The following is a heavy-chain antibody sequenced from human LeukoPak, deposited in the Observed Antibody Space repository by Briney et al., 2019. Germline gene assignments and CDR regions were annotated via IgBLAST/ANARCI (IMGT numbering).Heavy chain of an antibody. Sequence: PSETLSLTCTVSGGSISSGDYYWSWIRQPPGKGLEWIGYIYYSGSTYYNPSLKSRVTISVDTSKNQFSLKLSSVTAADTAVYYCARQRYIVVVTLKYYFDYWGQGTLVTVSS. CDR2: IYYSGST. J-gene: IGHJ4*02. D-gene: IGHD2-21*02. V-gene: IGHV4-30-4*08. CDR3: ARQRYIVVVTLKYYFDY. CDR1: GGSISSGDYY.